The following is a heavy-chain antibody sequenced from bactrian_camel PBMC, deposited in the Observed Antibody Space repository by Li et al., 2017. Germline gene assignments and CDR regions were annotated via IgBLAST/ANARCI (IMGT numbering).Heavy chain of an antibody. V-gene: IGHV3S1*01. CDR1: GYTYADYC. CDR3: ATQFRRYSGSLSGQDFGY. Sequence: LVESGGGSVQPGGSLKLSCVRSGYTYADYCMAWFRQAPGKEREEVALLDSDGLTTYTDSVKGRFTISRDNAKNTVYLQTNSLKSEDTALYYCATQFRRYSGSLSGQDFGYWGQGTQVTVS. CDR2: LDSDGLT. J-gene: IGHJ6*01. D-gene: IGHD2*01.